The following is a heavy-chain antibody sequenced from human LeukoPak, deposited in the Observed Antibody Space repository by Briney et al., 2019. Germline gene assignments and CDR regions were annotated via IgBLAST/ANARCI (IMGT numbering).Heavy chain of an antibody. CDR2: IIPIFGTA. CDR1: GGTFSSYA. J-gene: IGHJ4*02. CDR3: ARGRGNWGSVYFDY. D-gene: IGHD7-27*01. Sequence: SVKVSCKASGGTFSSYAISWVRQAPGQGLEWMGGIIPIFGTANYAQKFQGRVTITADESTSTAYMELSSLRSEDTAVYYCARGRGNWGSVYFDYWGQGTLVTVSS. V-gene: IGHV1-69*01.